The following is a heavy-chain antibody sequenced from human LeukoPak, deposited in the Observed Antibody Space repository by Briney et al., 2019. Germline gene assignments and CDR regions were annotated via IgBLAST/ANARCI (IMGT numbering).Heavy chain of an antibody. CDR3: ASGASAFDY. CDR1: RYTFTDYY. V-gene: IGHV1-2*02. J-gene: IGHJ4*02. CDR2: INPNSGGT. D-gene: IGHD3-16*01. Sequence: ASVKVSCKASRYTFTDYYMHWVRQAPGQGLEWMGWINPNSGGTNYAQKFQGRVTMTRDTSIRTAYVELSSLRSDDTAMYYCASGASAFDYWGLGTLVTVSS.